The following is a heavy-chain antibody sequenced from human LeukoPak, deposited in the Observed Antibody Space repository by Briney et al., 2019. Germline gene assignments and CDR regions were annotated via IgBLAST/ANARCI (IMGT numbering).Heavy chain of an antibody. CDR2: INQGARET. D-gene: IGHD3-22*01. J-gene: IGHJ6*03. CDR1: GFSFDTFW. Sequence: GGSLRLSCEASGFSFDTFWMSWVRQAPGKGLEWVANINQGARETNYVDSVEGRFTIARDDAKNSLYLQMNSLRAEDTAVYFCARERGVVVITGNYYYMDVWGKGTTVTISS. V-gene: IGHV3-7*01. CDR3: ARERGVVVITGNYYYMDV.